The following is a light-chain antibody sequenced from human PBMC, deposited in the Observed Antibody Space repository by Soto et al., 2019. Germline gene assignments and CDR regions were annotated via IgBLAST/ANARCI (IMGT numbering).Light chain of an antibody. Sequence: SLLTQPASVSGSPGQSITISCTGNSSDIGVYNHVSWYQQHPGKAPKLMIYDVSNRPSGVSNRFSGSKSGNTASLTISGLQPEDEADYYCSSFTSTSTNYVFGTGTKVTVL. CDR1: SSDIGVYNH. CDR2: DVS. J-gene: IGLJ1*01. CDR3: SSFTSTSTNYV. V-gene: IGLV2-14*01.